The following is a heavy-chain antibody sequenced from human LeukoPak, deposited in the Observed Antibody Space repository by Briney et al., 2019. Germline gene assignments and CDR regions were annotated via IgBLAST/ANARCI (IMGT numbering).Heavy chain of an antibody. CDR3: ARDPFARSSTGYYFEDWFDP. J-gene: IGHJ5*02. D-gene: IGHD2/OR15-2a*01. CDR2: ITWNGDKT. Sequence: GGSLRLSCAASGFYFDDYDMSWDRQVPGKGLEWVSGITWNGDKTGYADSVRGRFAISRDNTKKSLYLQMSSLRAEDTALYYCARDPFARSSTGYYFEDWFDPWGPGTLVTVSS. CDR1: GFYFDDYD. V-gene: IGHV3-20*04.